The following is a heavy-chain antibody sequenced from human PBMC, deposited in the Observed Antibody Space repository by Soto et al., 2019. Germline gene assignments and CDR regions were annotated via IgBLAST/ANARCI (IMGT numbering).Heavy chain of an antibody. Sequence: ASVKVSCKASGYTFTGYYFHWVRQAPGQGLEWMGWINPNSGGTNHAQKFQDRVTMTRDTSISTAYMELSRLRSDDTAVYYCARMATYGSLNWFDPWGQGTLVTVSS. CDR1: GYTFTGYY. CDR3: ARMATYGSLNWFDP. V-gene: IGHV1-2*02. D-gene: IGHD3-10*01. CDR2: INPNSGGT. J-gene: IGHJ5*02.